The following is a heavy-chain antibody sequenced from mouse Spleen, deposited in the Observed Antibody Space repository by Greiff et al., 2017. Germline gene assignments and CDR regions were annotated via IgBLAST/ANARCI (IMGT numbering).Heavy chain of an antibody. V-gene: IGHV1-81*01. J-gene: IGHJ2*01. Sequence: VQLEESGAELARPGASVKLSCKASGYTFTSYGISWVKQRTGQGLEWIGEIYPRSGNTYYNEKFKGKATLTADKSSSTAYMELRSLTSEDSAVYFCARPPYTTATDYWGQGTTLTVSS. CDR2: IYPRSGNT. D-gene: IGHD1-2*01. CDR1: GYTFTSYG. CDR3: ARPPYTTATDY.